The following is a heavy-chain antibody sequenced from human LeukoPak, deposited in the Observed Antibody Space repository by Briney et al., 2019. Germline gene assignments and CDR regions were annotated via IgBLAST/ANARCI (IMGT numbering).Heavy chain of an antibody. D-gene: IGHD4-11*01. J-gene: IGHJ6*03. CDR3: ARDYSNSNYYYYYMDV. Sequence: PSETLSLTCTVSGGSISSYYWSWIRQPAGKGREWIGRIYTSGSTNYNPSLKSRVTISVDKSKNQFSLKLSSVTAADTAVYYCARDYSNSNYYYYYMDVWGKGTTVTVSS. CDR1: GGSISSYY. V-gene: IGHV4-4*07. CDR2: IYTSGST.